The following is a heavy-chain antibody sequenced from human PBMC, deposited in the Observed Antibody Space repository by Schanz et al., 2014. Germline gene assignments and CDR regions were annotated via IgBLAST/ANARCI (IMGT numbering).Heavy chain of an antibody. Sequence: EVQLLESGGGLVQPGGSLRLSCAASGFTFGDYAMTWVRQAPGKGLEWVSAINTGVNTYYADSVRGRFTMSRDNSKNTLFLQMNSLRAEDTAVYYCARGGPAYYFDDWGQGTLVTVSS. CDR3: ARGGPAYYFDD. CDR1: GFTFGDYA. CDR2: INTGVNT. J-gene: IGHJ4*02. V-gene: IGHV3-23*01.